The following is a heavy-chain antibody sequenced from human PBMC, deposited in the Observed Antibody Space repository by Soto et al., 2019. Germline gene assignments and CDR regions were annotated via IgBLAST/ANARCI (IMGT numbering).Heavy chain of an antibody. CDR3: ARGGIAVAGTYWFDP. CDR2: IYYSGST. V-gene: IGHV4-59*01. D-gene: IGHD6-19*01. CDR1: GGSISSYY. J-gene: IGHJ5*02. Sequence: SETLSLTCTVSGGSISSYYWSWIRQLPGKGLEWIGYIYYSGSTNYNPSLKSRVTISVDTSKDQFSLKLSSVTAADTAVYYCARGGIAVAGTYWFDPWGQGTLVTVSS.